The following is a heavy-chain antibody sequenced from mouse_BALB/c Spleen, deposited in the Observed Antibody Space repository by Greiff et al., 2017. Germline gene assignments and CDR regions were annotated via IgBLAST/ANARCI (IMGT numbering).Heavy chain of an antibody. J-gene: IGHJ2*01. CDR1: GFNIKDYY. V-gene: IGHV14-1*02. D-gene: IGHD1-1*01. Sequence: VQLKQSGAELVRPGALVKLSCKASGFNIKDYYMHWVKQRPEQGLEWIGWIDPENGNTIYDPKFQGKASITADTSSNTAYLQLSSLTSEDTAVYYCATLLLRRPYWGQGTTLTVSS. CDR3: ATLLLRRPY. CDR2: IDPENGNT.